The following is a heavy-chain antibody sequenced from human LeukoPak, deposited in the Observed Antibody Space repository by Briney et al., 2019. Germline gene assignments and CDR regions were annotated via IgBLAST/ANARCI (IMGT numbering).Heavy chain of an antibody. D-gene: IGHD4-17*01. CDR2: INSDGSST. V-gene: IGHV3-74*01. J-gene: IGHJ4*02. CDR3: ASDYGDYFGLGY. CDR1: GFTFSSYG. Sequence: GGSLRLSCAAPGFTFSSYGMHWVRQAPGKGLVWVSRINSDGSSTSYADSVKGRFTISRDNAKNTLYLQMNSLRAEDTAVYYCASDYGDYFGLGYWGQGTLVTVSS.